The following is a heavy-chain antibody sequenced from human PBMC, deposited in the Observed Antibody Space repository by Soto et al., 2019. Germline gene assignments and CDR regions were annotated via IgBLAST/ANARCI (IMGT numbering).Heavy chain of an antibody. V-gene: IGHV4-39*01. D-gene: IGHD5-12*01. Sequence: SETLSLTCTVSGGSISSSSYYWGWIRQPPGKGLEWIGSIYYSGSTYYNPSLKSRVTISVDTSKNQFSLKLSSVTAADTAVYYCARLSDSGYEAGPFDYWGQGTLVTVSS. J-gene: IGHJ4*02. CDR2: IYYSGST. CDR1: GGSISSSSYY. CDR3: ARLSDSGYEAGPFDY.